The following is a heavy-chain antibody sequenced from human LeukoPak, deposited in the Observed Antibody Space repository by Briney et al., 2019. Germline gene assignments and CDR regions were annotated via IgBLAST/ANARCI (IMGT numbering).Heavy chain of an antibody. V-gene: IGHV4-4*07. CDR3: ARDFLSSFTFDY. J-gene: IGHJ4*02. CDR2: FYISGRS. Sequence: SETLSLTCTVSGDSISSYYWTWIRQPAGRGLEWIGRFYISGRSGYSPSLKSRVSMSVDKSKNQFSLKLTSVTAADTAVYYCARDFLSSFTFDYWGQGILVTVSS. D-gene: IGHD2-2*01. CDR1: GDSISSYY.